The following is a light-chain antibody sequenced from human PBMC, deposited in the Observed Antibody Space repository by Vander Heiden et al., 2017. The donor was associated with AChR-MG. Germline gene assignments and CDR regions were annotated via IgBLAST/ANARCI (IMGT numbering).Light chain of an antibody. CDR3: CSYTSASTYV. Sequence: SALTQPASVSGSPGQSITISCTGANSDLGGSVSWYQQHTDKAPKLMIFDFTERPSGISNRFSGSSSGNTASLTISGLQTEDEADYYCCSYTSASTYVFGTGTKVTVL. CDR1: NSDLGGS. CDR2: DFT. J-gene: IGLJ1*01. V-gene: IGLV2-14*03.